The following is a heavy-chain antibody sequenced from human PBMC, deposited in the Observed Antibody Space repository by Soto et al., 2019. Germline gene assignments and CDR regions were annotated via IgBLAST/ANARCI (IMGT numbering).Heavy chain of an antibody. CDR2: ISTSGGGT. CDR1: GFTFSNYA. D-gene: IGHD6-19*01. CDR3: AKEGIAVAGSFDY. J-gene: IGHJ4*02. Sequence: GSLRLSCAASGFTFSNYAMNWVRQAPGKGLEWVSTISTSGGGTYYTDSVKGRFTISRDNPKNTLYLQMNSLRAEDKAVYYCAKEGIAVAGSFDYWGQGTLVTVSS. V-gene: IGHV3-23*01.